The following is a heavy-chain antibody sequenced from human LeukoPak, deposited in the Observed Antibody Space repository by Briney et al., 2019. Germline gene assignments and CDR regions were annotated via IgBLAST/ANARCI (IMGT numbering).Heavy chain of an antibody. D-gene: IGHD3-22*01. V-gene: IGHV3-9*01. CDR2: ISWNSGSI. CDR3: AKDINYCYDSSGNRVGFDY. Sequence: GGSLRLSCAASGFTFDDYAMHWVRHAPGKGLEWVSGISWNSGSIDYADSVKGRFTISRDNAKNSLYLQMNSLRAEDTALYYCAKDINYCYDSSGNRVGFDYWGQGTLVTVPS. CDR1: GFTFDDYA. J-gene: IGHJ4*02.